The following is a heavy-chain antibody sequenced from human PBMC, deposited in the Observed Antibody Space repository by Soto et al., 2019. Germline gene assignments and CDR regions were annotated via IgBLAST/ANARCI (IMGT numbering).Heavy chain of an antibody. Sequence: RGTLRRSCSSSGFTFRSHSIRWVRHSPWKVLEYVSSIQTSGETTFYADAVKRILIVSRDNSNNTLDLQITSLKYEDSGVYYSVKARANQCIGRTYGLWMDLFGKGNTV. D-gene: IGHD3-10*01. CDR1: GFTFRSHS. J-gene: IGHJ6*01. V-gene: IGHV3-64D*06. CDR3: VKARANQCIGRTYGLWMDL. CDR2: IQTSGETT.